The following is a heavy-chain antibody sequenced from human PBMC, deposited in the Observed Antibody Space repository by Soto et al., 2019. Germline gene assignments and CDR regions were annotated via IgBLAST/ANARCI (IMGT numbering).Heavy chain of an antibody. CDR3: AKEGDNFYYYFDY. J-gene: IGHJ4*02. V-gene: IGHV3-30*18. CDR1: GFTFNSYG. CDR2: ISYDGSNK. D-gene: IGHD1-26*01. Sequence: GSLRLSCAASGFTFNSYGMHWVRQAPGKGLEWVAVISYDGSNKYYADSVKGRFTISRDHSKNTLYLQMNGLRAEDTAVYYCAKEGDNFYYYFDYWGQGTLVTVSS.